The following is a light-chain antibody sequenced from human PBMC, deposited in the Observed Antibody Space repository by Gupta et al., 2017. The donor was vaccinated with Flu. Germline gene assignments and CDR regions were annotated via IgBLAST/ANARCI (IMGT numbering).Light chain of an antibody. V-gene: IGLV2-8*01. CDR2: EVS. Sequence: QSALTQPPSASGSPGQSVTISCTGTSSDVGGYNYVSWYQQYPGKAPKLVIYEVSKRPSGGPDRFSGSKSGNTASLTVSVLQAEDEADYYCSSYAGSNNWVFGGGTKLTVL. CDR3: SSYAGSNNWV. CDR1: SSDVGGYNY. J-gene: IGLJ3*02.